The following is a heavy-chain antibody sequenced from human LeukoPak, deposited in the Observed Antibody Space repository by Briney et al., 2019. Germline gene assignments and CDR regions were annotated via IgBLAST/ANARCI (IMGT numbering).Heavy chain of an antibody. CDR3: ARDPYRTDAVY. CDR2: ISGSSTYI. Sequence: GSLRLSCAASGFTFSSYSMSWVRQAPGKGLEWVSSISGSSTYIYYAGSVKGRFTISRDNAKNSLYLQMNSLRAEDTAVYYCARDPYRTDAVYWGQGTLVTVSS. J-gene: IGHJ4*02. D-gene: IGHD1-1*01. CDR1: GFTFSSYS. V-gene: IGHV3-21*01.